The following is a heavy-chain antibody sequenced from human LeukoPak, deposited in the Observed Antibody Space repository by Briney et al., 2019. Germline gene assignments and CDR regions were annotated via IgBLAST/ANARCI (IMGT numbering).Heavy chain of an antibody. Sequence: SGGSLRLSCAASGFTFTSHSLHWVRQAPGKGPEWVSHISSSSSATYYADSVKGRFTISRDNAKNSLYLQMNSLRAEDTAVYYCARGGGSSRAGNFDYWGQGILVTVSS. D-gene: IGHD6-13*01. V-gene: IGHV3-48*04. CDR1: GFTFTSHS. CDR2: ISSSSSAT. CDR3: ARGGGSSRAGNFDY. J-gene: IGHJ4*02.